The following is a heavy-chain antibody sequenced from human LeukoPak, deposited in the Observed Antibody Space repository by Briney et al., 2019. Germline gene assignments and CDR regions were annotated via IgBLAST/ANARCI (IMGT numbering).Heavy chain of an antibody. V-gene: IGHV4-34*01. CDR2: INHSGST. Sequence: SEALSLTCAVYGGSFSGCYWSWIRQPPGKGLEWIGEINHSGSTNYNPSLKSRVTISVDTSKNQFSLKLSSVTAADTAVYYCAKSNGYGLVDIWGQGTMVTVSS. CDR1: GGSFSGCY. D-gene: IGHD3-10*01. CDR3: AKSNGYGLVDI. J-gene: IGHJ3*02.